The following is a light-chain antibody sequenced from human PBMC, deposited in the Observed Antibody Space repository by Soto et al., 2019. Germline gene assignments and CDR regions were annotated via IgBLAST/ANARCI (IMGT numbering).Light chain of an antibody. Sequence: EIVLTQSPGTLSLSPEERATLSCRASQSVSSNYLAWYQQKPGQAPRLLIYGASSRATGIPDRFSGSGSGTDFTLTISRLEPEDFAVYYCQLYDSSPWTFGQGTKVEIK. V-gene: IGKV3-20*01. CDR3: QLYDSSPWT. CDR2: GAS. J-gene: IGKJ1*01. CDR1: QSVSSNY.